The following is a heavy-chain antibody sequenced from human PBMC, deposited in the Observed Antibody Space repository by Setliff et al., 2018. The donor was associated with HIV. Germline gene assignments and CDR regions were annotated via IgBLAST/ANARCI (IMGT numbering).Heavy chain of an antibody. CDR3: ARHHPSVAVAGPFDR. V-gene: IGHV4-59*08. CDR2: IFYSGST. Sequence: SETLSLTCTVSGGSLSRNFWSWIRQTPGKGLEWIGYIFYSGSTNYNPSLKSRVAISVDTSNNQFSLKLTSVTAADTAVYYCARHHPSVAVAGPFDRWGQGALVTVSS. CDR1: GGSLSRNF. J-gene: IGHJ4*02. D-gene: IGHD6-19*01.